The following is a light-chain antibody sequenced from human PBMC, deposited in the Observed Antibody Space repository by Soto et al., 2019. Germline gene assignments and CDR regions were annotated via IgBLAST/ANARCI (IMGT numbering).Light chain of an antibody. CDR2: EVS. CDR3: SSYAGSNFVV. J-gene: IGLJ2*01. V-gene: IGLV2-8*01. CDR1: SSDVGGYNY. Sequence: QSALTQPPSASGSPGQSVTISCTGTSSDVGGYNYVSWYQQHPGKAPKRMIYEVSKRPSGVPDRFSGSKSGNTASLTVSGLQAEDEAHYYRSSYAGSNFVVFGGGTKVTVL.